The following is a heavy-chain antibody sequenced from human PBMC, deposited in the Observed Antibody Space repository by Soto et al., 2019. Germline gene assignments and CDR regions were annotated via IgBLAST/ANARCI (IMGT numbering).Heavy chain of an antibody. D-gene: IGHD6-19*01. J-gene: IGHJ4*02. CDR1: GFAFNTYA. V-gene: IGHV3-30*18. CDR3: AKPYTSGWAYFHY. CDR2: ISYDGSNK. Sequence: GGSLRLSCAASGFAFNTYAMHWVRQAPGKGLEWVAVISYDGSNKFYADSVKGRFTISRDNSKKTLYLQMSSLRAEDTAVYYCAKPYTSGWAYFHYWGQGSLVTVSS.